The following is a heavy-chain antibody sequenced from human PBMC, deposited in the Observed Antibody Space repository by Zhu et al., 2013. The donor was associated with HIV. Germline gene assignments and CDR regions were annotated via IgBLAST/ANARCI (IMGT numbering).Heavy chain of an antibody. CDR3: ARAHPLIAVAGSYYYYGMDV. J-gene: IGHJ6*02. V-gene: IGHV1-69*06. CDR1: GGTFSSYA. CDR2: IIPIFGTA. Sequence: QVQLVQSGAEVKKPGSSVKVSCKASGGTFSSYAISWVRQAPGQGLEWMGGIIPIFGTANYAQKFQGRVTITADKSTSTAYMELSSLRSEDTAVYYCARAHPLIAVAGSYYYYGMDVWGQGTTVTVSS. D-gene: IGHD6-19*01.